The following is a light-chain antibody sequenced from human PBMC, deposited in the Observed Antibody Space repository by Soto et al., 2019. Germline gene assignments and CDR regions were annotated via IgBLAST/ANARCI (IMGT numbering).Light chain of an antibody. CDR3: CSYAGSSTDVV. V-gene: IGLV2-23*01. CDR1: RSDVGSYNL. J-gene: IGLJ2*01. Sequence: QSALTQPASVSGSPGQSITISCTGTRSDVGSYNLLSWYQQHPGKAPKLMIYEGSKRPSGVSNRFSGSKSGNTASLTNSGLQAEDEADYYCCSYAGSSTDVVFGGGTKLTVL. CDR2: EGS.